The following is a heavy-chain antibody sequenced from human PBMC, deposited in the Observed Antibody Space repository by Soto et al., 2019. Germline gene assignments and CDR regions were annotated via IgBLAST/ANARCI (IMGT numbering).Heavy chain of an antibody. Sequence: GGSLRLSCAASGFTFSSYAMHWVRQAPGKGLKWVAVISYDGSNKYYADSVKGRFTISRDNSKNTLYLQMNSLRAEDTAVYYCARVRCVGSTSCYDLYYFDYWGQGT. J-gene: IGHJ4*02. CDR1: GFTFSSYA. V-gene: IGHV3-30-3*01. CDR2: ISYDGSNK. D-gene: IGHD2-2*01. CDR3: ARVRCVGSTSCYDLYYFDY.